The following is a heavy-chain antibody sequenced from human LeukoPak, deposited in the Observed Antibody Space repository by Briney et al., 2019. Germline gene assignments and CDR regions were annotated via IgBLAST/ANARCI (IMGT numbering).Heavy chain of an antibody. Sequence: PSETLSLTCTVSGGSISSYYWSWIRQPPGKGLEWIAYIDYRGSTTYNPSLKSRVTISVDTSRNQFSLKLSSVTAADTAVYYCARYYYDSSGYHDFDYWGQGTLVTVSS. D-gene: IGHD3-22*01. V-gene: IGHV4-59*01. CDR1: GGSISSYY. CDR3: ARYYYDSSGYHDFDY. J-gene: IGHJ4*02. CDR2: IDYRGST.